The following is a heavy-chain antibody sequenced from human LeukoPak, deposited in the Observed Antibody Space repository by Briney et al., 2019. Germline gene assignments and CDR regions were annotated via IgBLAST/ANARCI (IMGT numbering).Heavy chain of an antibody. V-gene: IGHV3-48*03. CDR1: GFTFSSYE. Sequence: GGSLRLSCAAPGFTFSSYEMNWVRQAPGKGLEWVSYISSSGSTIYYADSVKGRFTISRDDAKNSLYLQMNSLRAEDTAVYYCARLAVVVVPARTYGMDVWGQGTTVTVSS. CDR3: ARLAVVVVPARTYGMDV. CDR2: ISSSGSTI. D-gene: IGHD2-2*01. J-gene: IGHJ6*02.